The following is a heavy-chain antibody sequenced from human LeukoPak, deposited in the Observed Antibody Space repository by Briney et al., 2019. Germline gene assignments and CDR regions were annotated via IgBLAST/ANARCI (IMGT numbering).Heavy chain of an antibody. CDR1: GYSFTDYY. CDR3: ARHVSGDPEWYFDL. V-gene: IGHV1-2*02. Sequence: ASVKVSCKASGYSFTDYYVHWVRQAPGQGLDWMGWIHPFNGGTFYSQKFQDRVTMTRDTSVTTDYLDLNSLRSDDTAVYFCARHVSGDPEWYFDLWGRGTLVTVSP. CDR2: IHPFNGGT. D-gene: IGHD7-27*01. J-gene: IGHJ2*01.